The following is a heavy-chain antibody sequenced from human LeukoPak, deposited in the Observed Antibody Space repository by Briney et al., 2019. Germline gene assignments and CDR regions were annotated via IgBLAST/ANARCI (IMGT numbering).Heavy chain of an antibody. V-gene: IGHV3-53*01. CDR2: IYSGGST. CDR1: GFTVSSSY. Sequence: GGSLRLSCAASGFTVSSSYMSWVRQAPGKGLEWVSLIYSGGSTYYAASVKGRFTISRDNSKNTLYLQMNSLRPEDTAVYYCAKGYNYAYEYWGQGALVTVSS. J-gene: IGHJ4*02. D-gene: IGHD5-18*01. CDR3: AKGYNYAYEY.